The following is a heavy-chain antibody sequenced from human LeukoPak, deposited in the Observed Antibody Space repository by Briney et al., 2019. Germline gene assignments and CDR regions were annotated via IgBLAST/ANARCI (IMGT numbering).Heavy chain of an antibody. CDR3: ARVGQWGVLRYFDWPTLDFDY. J-gene: IGHJ4*02. CDR2: MNPNSGNT. D-gene: IGHD3-9*01. V-gene: IGHV1-8*01. Sequence: GASVKVSCKASGYTFTSYDINWVRQATGQGLEWMGWMNPNSGNTGYAQKFQGRVTMTRNTSISTAYMELSSLRSEDTAVYYCARVGQWGVLRYFDWPTLDFDYWGQGTLVTVSS. CDR1: GYTFTSYD.